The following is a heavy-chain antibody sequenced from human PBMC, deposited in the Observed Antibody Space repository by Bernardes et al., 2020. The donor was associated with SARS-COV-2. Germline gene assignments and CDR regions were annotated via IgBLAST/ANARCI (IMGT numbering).Heavy chain of an antibody. CDR3: VKDGRNFLDTSGYQI. D-gene: IGHD3-22*01. CDR1: GFTFNTNY. Sequence: GGSLRLSCEGSGFTFNTNYIAWVRQAPGKGLEWVSAISGSADTTHYAVKGKFTISRDHSKNTVYLQVKRLRADDTAVYYCVKDGRNFLDTSGYQIWGQGTHVVVSS. V-gene: IGHV3-23*01. J-gene: IGHJ4*02. CDR2: ISGSADTT.